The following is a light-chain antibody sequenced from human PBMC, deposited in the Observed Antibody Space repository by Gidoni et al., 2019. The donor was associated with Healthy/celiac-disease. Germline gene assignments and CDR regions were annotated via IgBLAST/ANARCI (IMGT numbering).Light chain of an antibody. CDR3: QQSYSTPPYT. V-gene: IGKV1-39*01. J-gene: IGKJ2*01. CDR1: QSISTY. Sequence: DIPMTQSPSSLSASVGDRVTITCRASQSISTYLNWYQQKPGKSPKLLNYAASSLQSGVPSRFSGSGSGTDFTLTISSLQPEDFATDYGQQSYSTPPYTFGQGTKLEIK. CDR2: AAS.